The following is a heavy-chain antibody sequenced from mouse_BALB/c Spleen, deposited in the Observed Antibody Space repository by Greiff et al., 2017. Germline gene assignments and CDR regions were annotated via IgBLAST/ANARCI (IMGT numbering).Heavy chain of an antibody. CDR1: GYTFTSYW. CDR3: ARSTYYYGSSPAWFAY. D-gene: IGHD1-1*01. V-gene: IGHV1-87*01. CDR2: IYPGDGDT. Sequence: VQLQQSGAELARPGASVKLSCKASGYTFTSYWMQWVKQRPGQGLEWIGAIYPGDGDTRYTQKFKGKATLTADKSSSTAYMQLSSLASEDSAVYYCARSTYYYGSSPAWFAYWGQGTLVTVSA. J-gene: IGHJ3*01.